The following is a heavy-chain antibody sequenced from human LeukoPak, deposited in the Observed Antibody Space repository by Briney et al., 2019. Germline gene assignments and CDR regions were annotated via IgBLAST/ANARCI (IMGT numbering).Heavy chain of an antibody. V-gene: IGHV1-69*06. CDR3: ARTPDYYDILTGGYYYFDY. J-gene: IGHJ4*02. CDR1: GGTFSSYA. D-gene: IGHD3-9*01. Sequence: SVTVSCKATGGTFSSYAISGVGQAAAQGLDWMGWIISIFGTANYVQRFKGRVTITADTSTSTAYMELSSLRSEDTAVYYCARTPDYYDILTGGYYYFDYWGQGTLVTVSS. CDR2: IISIFGTA.